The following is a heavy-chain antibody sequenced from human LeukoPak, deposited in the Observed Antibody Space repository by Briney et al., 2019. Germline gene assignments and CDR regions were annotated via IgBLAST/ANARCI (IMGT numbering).Heavy chain of an antibody. CDR2: ISGSGGST. V-gene: IGHV3-23*01. CDR1: GFTFSSYA. CDR3: AKGGRTITMIVVSYFDY. Sequence: GGSLRLSCAASGFTFSSYAMSWVRQAPGKGLEWVSAISGSGGSTYYADPVKGRFTISRDNSKNTLYLQMNSLRAEDTAVYYCAKGGRTITMIVVSYFDYWGQGTLVTVSS. D-gene: IGHD3-22*01. J-gene: IGHJ4*02.